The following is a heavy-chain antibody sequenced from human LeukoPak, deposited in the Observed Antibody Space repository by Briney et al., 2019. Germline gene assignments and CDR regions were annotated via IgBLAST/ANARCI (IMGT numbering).Heavy chain of an antibody. V-gene: IGHV3-21*01. Sequence: GGSLRLSCAASGFTFSSYSMNWVRQAPGKGLEWVSSISSSSNYIYYADSVKGRFTISRDNAKNSLYLQMNSLRAEDTAVYYCARDHHRRLYDSQARDTFDFWGQGTMVTVSS. J-gene: IGHJ3*01. D-gene: IGHD3-22*01. CDR3: ARDHHRRLYDSQARDTFDF. CDR1: GFTFSSYS. CDR2: ISSSSNYI.